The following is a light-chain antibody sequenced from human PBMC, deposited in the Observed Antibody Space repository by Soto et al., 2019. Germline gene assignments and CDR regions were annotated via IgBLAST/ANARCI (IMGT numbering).Light chain of an antibody. J-gene: IGKJ5*01. CDR3: QQYNSYPIT. CDR2: GAS. CDR1: QDISNY. V-gene: IGKV1-16*02. Sequence: DIQMTQSPSSLSASVGDRVNITCRASQDISNYLVWFQQKPEKAPKSLIYGASSLQSGVPSKFSGSGSGTYFTLTITNLQPEDFATYYCQQYNSYPITFGQGTRLEIK.